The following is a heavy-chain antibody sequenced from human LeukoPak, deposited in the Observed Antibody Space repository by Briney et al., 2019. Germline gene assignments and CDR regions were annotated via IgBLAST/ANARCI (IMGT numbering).Heavy chain of an antibody. Sequence: PGGSLRLSCAASGFTFSSYSMNWVRQAPGKGLEWVSSISSSSSYIYYADSVKGRFTISRDNAKNSLYLQMNSLRAEDTAVYYCAREYSGSYYVFDYWGQETLVTVSS. D-gene: IGHD1-26*01. CDR3: AREYSGSYYVFDY. V-gene: IGHV3-21*04. CDR2: ISSSSSYI. CDR1: GFTFSSYS. J-gene: IGHJ4*02.